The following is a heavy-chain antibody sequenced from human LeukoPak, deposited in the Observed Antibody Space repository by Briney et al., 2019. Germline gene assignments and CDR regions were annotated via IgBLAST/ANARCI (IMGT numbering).Heavy chain of an antibody. J-gene: IGHJ4*02. V-gene: IGHV4-31*03. CDR2: IYYSGST. CDR1: GGSLSSGGSY. CDR3: ARTSIVVVVAAWGTSSYYFDY. D-gene: IGHD2-15*01. Sequence: SQTLSLTCTVSGGSLSSGGSYWRWIRQHPGRGLEWIVYIYYSGSTYYNPSLKSRVTISVDTSKNQFSLKLSSVTAADTAVYYCARTSIVVVVAAWGTSSYYFDYWGQGTLVTVSS.